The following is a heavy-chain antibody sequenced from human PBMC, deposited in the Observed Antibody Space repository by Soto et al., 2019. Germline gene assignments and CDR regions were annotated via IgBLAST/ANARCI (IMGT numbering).Heavy chain of an antibody. D-gene: IGHD2-2*01. CDR1: GFTFSSYS. J-gene: IGHJ6*03. Sequence: GGSLRLSCAASGFTFSSYSMNWVRQAPGKGLEWVSSISSSSSYIYYADSVKGRFTISRDNAKNSLYLQMNSLRAEDTAVYYCARAASYTRSYYYYYYMDVWGKGTTVTVSS. CDR2: ISSSSSYI. V-gene: IGHV3-21*01. CDR3: ARAASYTRSYYYYYYMDV.